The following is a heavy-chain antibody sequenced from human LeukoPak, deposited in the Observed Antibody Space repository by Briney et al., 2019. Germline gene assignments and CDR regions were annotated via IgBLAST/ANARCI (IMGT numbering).Heavy chain of an antibody. CDR1: GASIRSGGYY. J-gene: IGHJ4*02. V-gene: IGHV4-31*03. CDR2: ISYSGIT. CDR3: ARERAHYYGSGSYYTLFDY. Sequence: SETLSLTCTVSGASIRSGGYYWNWIRQHPGKGLEWIGYISYSGITYYNPSLKSRVTISVDTSKNQFSLKLSSVTAADTAVYYCARERAHYYGSGSYYTLFDYWGQGTLVTVSS. D-gene: IGHD3-10*01.